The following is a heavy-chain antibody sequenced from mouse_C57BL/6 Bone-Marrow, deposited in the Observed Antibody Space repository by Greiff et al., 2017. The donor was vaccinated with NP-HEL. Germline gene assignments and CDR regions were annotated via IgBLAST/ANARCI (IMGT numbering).Heavy chain of an antibody. Sequence: EVHLVESGEGLVKPGGSLKLSCAASGFTFSSYAMSWVRQTPEKRLEWVAYISSGGDYIYYADTVKGRFTISRDNARNTLYLQMSSLKSEDTAMYYCTRDRQLLYFDYWGQGTTLTVSS. V-gene: IGHV5-9-1*02. J-gene: IGHJ2*01. D-gene: IGHD3-2*01. CDR1: GFTFSSYA. CDR2: ISSGGDYI. CDR3: TRDRQLLYFDY.